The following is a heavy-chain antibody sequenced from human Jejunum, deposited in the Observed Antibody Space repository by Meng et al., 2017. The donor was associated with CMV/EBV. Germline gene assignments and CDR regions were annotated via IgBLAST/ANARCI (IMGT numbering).Heavy chain of an antibody. J-gene: IGHJ3*02. V-gene: IGHV3-30-3*01. Sequence: GMHWVRQAPGKGLEWVAIISYDGSNKYYADSVKGRFTISRDNSKNTLYLQMSSLRPEDTALYYCARDPQLYYDFWSGSHVVASDIWGQGTMVTVSS. D-gene: IGHD3-3*01. CDR3: ARDPQLYYDFWSGSHVVASDI. CDR2: ISYDGSNK. CDR1: G.